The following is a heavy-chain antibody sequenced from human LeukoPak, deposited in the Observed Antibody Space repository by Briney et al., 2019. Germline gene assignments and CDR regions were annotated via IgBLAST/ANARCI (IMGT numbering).Heavy chain of an antibody. CDR3: ARPSGYSGYDYGY. V-gene: IGHV4-39*02. Sequence: PSETLSLTCTVSGGSIRSSGYYWDWIRQPPGKGLEWVGSIFYTGSTYYIPSLKSRVTISADTSKNHFSLKVSSVTAADTAVYYCARPSGYSGYDYGYWGQGTLVSVSS. CDR1: GGSIRSSGYY. CDR2: IFYTGST. D-gene: IGHD5-12*01. J-gene: IGHJ4*02.